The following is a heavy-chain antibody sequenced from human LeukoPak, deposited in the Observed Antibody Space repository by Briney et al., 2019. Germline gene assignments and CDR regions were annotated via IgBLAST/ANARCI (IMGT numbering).Heavy chain of an antibody. CDR3: ARDPTVWAYYYDSSGYSPFDY. CDR2: INPSGGST. D-gene: IGHD3-22*01. J-gene: IGHJ4*02. V-gene: IGHV1-46*01. CDR1: GYTFTSYY. Sequence: ASVKVSCKASGYTFTSYYMHWVRQAPGQGLEWMGIINPSGGSTSYAQKFQGRVTMTRDTSTSTAYMELRSLRSDDTAVYYCARDPTVWAYYYDSSGYSPFDYWGQGTLVTVSS.